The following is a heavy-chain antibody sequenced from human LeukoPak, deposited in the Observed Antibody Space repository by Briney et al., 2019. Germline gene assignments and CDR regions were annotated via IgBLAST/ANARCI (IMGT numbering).Heavy chain of an antibody. CDR1: GFTFSDYY. Sequence: GGSLRLSCAASGFTFSDYYMSWIRQAPGKGLEWVSYISSSGSTIYYADSVKGRFTISRENAKNSLYLQMNSLRAEDTAVYYCARDPSTYYYDSSGYGGAFDIWGQGTMVTVSS. D-gene: IGHD3-22*01. CDR2: ISSSGSTI. V-gene: IGHV3-11*04. CDR3: ARDPSTYYYDSSGYGGAFDI. J-gene: IGHJ3*02.